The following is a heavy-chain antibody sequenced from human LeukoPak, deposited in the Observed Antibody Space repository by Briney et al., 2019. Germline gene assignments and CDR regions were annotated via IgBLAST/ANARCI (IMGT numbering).Heavy chain of an antibody. J-gene: IGHJ5*02. CDR1: GFTFSSYG. Sequence: GGSLRLSCAASGFTFSSYGMHWVRQAPGKGLALVAFIRYDGSNKYYADSVKGRLTISRDNSKNTLYLQMNSLRAEDTAVYYCAKDPEATSWYTGGNWFDPWGQGTLVTVSS. CDR3: AKDPEATSWYTGGNWFDP. V-gene: IGHV3-30*02. CDR2: IRYDGSNK. D-gene: IGHD6-13*01.